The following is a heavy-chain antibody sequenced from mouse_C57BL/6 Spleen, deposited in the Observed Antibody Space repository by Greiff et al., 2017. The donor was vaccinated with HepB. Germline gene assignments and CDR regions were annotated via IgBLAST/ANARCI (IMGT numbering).Heavy chain of an antibody. CDR2: ILPGSGST. J-gene: IGHJ2*01. Sequence: VQLQQSGAELMKPGASVKLSCKATGYTFTGYWIEWVKQRPGHGLEWIGEILPGSGSTNYNDKFKGKATFTADTSSNTAYMQLSILTTEDSAIYYGAREEEITSVVADYWGQGTTLTVSS. V-gene: IGHV1-9*01. CDR1: GYTFTGYW. CDR3: AREEEITSVVADY. D-gene: IGHD1-1*01.